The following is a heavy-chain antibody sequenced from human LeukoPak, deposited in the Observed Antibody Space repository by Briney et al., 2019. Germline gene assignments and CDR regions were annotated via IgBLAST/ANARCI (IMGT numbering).Heavy chain of an antibody. CDR2: VNSDGSDT. Sequence: PGGSLRLSCAASRGFTFSSNWMYWVRQAPGKGLVWVSRVNSDGSDTAYADSVKGRFTISRDNVNNILHLQMNSLRAEDTAVYYCVRNNWNSVCYGMDVWGQGTTVTVSS. J-gene: IGHJ6*02. D-gene: IGHD1-7*01. V-gene: IGHV3-74*01. CDR3: VRNNWNSVCYGMDV. CDR1: RGFTFSSNW.